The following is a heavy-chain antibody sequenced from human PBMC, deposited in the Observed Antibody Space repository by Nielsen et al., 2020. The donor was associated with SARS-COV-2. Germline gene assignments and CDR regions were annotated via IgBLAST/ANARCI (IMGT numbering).Heavy chain of an antibody. CDR2: ISGSGGST. Sequence: GGSLRLSCAASGFTFSSYAMSWVRQAPGKGLEWVSAISGSGGSTYYADSVKGRFTISRDNAKNSLYLQMNSLRAEDTAVYYCATHYDILTGYYYWGQGTLVTVSS. D-gene: IGHD3-9*01. CDR3: ATHYDILTGYYY. J-gene: IGHJ4*02. CDR1: GFTFSSYA. V-gene: IGHV3-23*01.